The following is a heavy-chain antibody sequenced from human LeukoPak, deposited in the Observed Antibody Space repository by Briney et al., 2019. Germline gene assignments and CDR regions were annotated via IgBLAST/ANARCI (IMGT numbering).Heavy chain of an antibody. CDR1: GFTFSTYT. Sequence: GSLRLSCAASGFTFSTYTLAWVRPAPGGGLEWVSGISGNGGRTYYADSEKGRFAISRDDSKSTLYLQMNSLRGEDTAVYYCAKDFGRNLGGPGYWGRGTLVIVSS. V-gene: IGHV3-23*01. CDR2: ISGNGGRT. D-gene: IGHD1-14*01. CDR3: AKDFGRNLGGPGY. J-gene: IGHJ4*02.